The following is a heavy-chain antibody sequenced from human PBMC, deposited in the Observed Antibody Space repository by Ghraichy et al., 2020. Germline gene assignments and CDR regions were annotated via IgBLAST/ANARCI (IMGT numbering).Heavy chain of an antibody. CDR3: ARSEGATSGAFDY. J-gene: IGHJ4*02. CDR1: GFTFSSYA. D-gene: IGHD1-26*01. CDR2: ISSNGGST. V-gene: IGHV3-64*01. Sequence: GGYLRLSCAASGFTFSSYAMHWVRQAPGKGLEYVSAISSNGGSTYYANSVKGRFTISRDNSKNPLYLQMGSLRAEDMAVYYRARSEGATSGAFDYWGQGTVVTVSS.